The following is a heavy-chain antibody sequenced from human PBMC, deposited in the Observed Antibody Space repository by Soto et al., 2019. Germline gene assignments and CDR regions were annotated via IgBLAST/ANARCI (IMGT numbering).Heavy chain of an antibody. CDR2: IIPIFGTV. CDR1: GGTFSSYA. CDR3: ARDSHPPALSGDIMRWDV. V-gene: IGHV1-69*01. J-gene: IGHJ6*02. D-gene: IGHD2-15*01. Sequence: QVQLVQSGAEVTKPGSSVKVSCKASGGTFSSYAVSWVRQAPGQGLEWMGGIIPIFGTVIYAQQFQGRVTITADESTKTAYMELRSLRFEDTAVYYCARDSHPPALSGDIMRWDVWGQGTTVTVSS.